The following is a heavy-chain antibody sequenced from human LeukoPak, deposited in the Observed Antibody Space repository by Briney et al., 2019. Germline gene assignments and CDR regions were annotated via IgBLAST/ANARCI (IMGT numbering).Heavy chain of an antibody. CDR3: AKYGPQDSGSSHFDY. V-gene: IGHV3-23*01. D-gene: IGHD1-26*01. Sequence: GGSLRLSCAASGFTFSSYAMSWVRQAPGKGLEWVSAIRDSGSSTHYADSVKDRFTTSRDNSKNTLFLQMNSLRAEDTAIYYCAKYGPQDSGSSHFDYWGQGALVTVSS. CDR2: IRDSGSST. CDR1: GFTFSSYA. J-gene: IGHJ4*02.